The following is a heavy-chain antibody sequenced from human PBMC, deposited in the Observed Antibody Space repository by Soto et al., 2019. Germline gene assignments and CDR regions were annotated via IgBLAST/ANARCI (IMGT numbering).Heavy chain of an antibody. V-gene: IGHV4-59*01. CDR3: ARLLGGYDDYGGWFAP. CDR2: VSHSGRT. J-gene: IGHJ5*02. D-gene: IGHD4-17*01. Sequence: QVHLVESGPGLVKPSETLSLTCTISGGSISPYSWTWIRQSPGKGLEWIGYVSHSGRTFYTPSLKSRRTMSLDTSRSQFSLRLKSVSAADTAVYYCARLLGGYDDYGGWFAPWGQGTLVTVSS. CDR1: GGSISPYS.